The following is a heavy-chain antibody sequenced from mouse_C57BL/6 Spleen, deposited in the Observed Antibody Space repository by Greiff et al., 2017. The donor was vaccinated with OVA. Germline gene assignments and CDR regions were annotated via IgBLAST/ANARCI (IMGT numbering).Heavy chain of an antibody. V-gene: IGHV1-15*01. Sequence: LQQSGAELVRPGASVTLSCKASGYTFTDYEMHWVKQTPVHGLEWIGAIDPETGGTAYNQKFKGKAILTADKSSSTAYMELRSLTSEDSAVYYCTDYYGFAYWGQGTLVTVSA. CDR2: IDPETGGT. D-gene: IGHD1-1*01. CDR1: GYTFTDYE. J-gene: IGHJ3*01. CDR3: TDYYGFAY.